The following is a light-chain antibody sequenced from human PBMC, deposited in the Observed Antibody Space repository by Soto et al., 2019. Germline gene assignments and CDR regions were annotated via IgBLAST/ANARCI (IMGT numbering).Light chain of an antibody. CDR3: QHYTNWPPT. CDR2: HAS. J-gene: IGKJ1*01. V-gene: IGKV3-15*01. Sequence: EIVMTQSPATLSVSPGERATLSCRASQSIGSNLAWYQQSPGQAPRLLIYHASTRATGVPARFSGSGSGTEFTLTLSSLQSEDFAVYSCQHYTNWPPTFGQGTKVEIK. CDR1: QSIGSN.